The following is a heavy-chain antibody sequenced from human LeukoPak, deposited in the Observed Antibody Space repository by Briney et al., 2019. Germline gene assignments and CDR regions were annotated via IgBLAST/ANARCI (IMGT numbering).Heavy chain of an antibody. CDR2: ISSSSSTI. Sequence: GGSLRLSCAASGFTFSNYAMSWVRQAPGKGLEWVSYISSSSSTIYYADSVKGRLTISRDNVKNSLYLQMNSLRAEDTAVYYCARAVSNYYFWYFDLWGRGTLVTVSS. CDR1: GFTFSNYA. CDR3: ARAVSNYYFWYFDL. J-gene: IGHJ2*01. V-gene: IGHV3-48*01. D-gene: IGHD4-11*01.